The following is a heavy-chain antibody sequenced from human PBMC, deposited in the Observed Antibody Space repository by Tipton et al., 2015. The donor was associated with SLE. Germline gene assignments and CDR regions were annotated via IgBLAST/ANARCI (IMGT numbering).Heavy chain of an antibody. CDR1: GFTFSTYN. CDR2: ISSSSSYI. D-gene: IGHD6-13*01. CDR3: AGPLAAAGTGGFDI. J-gene: IGHJ3*02. Sequence: GFLRLSCAASGFTFSTYNMNWVRQAPGKGLEWVSSISSSSSYIYYADSLKGRFTISRDNAKNSLYLQMNSLRAEDTAVYYCAGPLAAAGTGGFDIWGQGTMVTVSS. V-gene: IGHV3-21*01.